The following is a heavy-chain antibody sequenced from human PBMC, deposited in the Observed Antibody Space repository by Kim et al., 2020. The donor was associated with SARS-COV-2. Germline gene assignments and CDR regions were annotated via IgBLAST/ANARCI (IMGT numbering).Heavy chain of an antibody. CDR1: GFTFADYT. CDR2: LNWDGGGA. V-gene: IGHV3-43*01. Sequence: GGSLRLSCATSGFTFADYTMHWVRQVPGKGPEWVSLLNWDGGGASYADSVKGRFTISRDNSLNSLYLQMNSLRIEDTAVYFCAKDGVMSFDHWGRGTLVTVSS. J-gene: IGHJ4*02. CDR3: AKDGVMSFDH.